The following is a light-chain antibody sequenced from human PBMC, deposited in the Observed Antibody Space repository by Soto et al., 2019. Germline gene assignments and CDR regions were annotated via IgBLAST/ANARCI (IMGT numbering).Light chain of an antibody. CDR1: QSVNINF. Sequence: EIVLTQSPGTLSLSPGERATLSCRTSQSVNINFLAWYQQKPGQAPRLLVYGSSTRAAGVPDRFSGSGSGTDFTLTISRLEPEDFAVYYCQQYGHSPLLYTFGQGTKLGVK. J-gene: IGKJ2*01. CDR3: QQYGHSPLLYT. CDR2: GSS. V-gene: IGKV3-20*01.